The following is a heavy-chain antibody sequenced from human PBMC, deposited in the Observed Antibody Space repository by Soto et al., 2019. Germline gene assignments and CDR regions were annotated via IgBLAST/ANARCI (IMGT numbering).Heavy chain of an antibody. CDR1: GGSISSSSYY. J-gene: IGHJ4*02. Sequence: QLQLQESGPGLVKPSETLSLTCTVSGGSISSSSYYWGWIRQPPGKGLEWIGSIYYSGSTYYNPSLKSRVTISVDTSKNQFSLKLSSVTAADTAVYYCARNYRDDYVWGSYRVDYWGQGTLVTVSS. CDR2: IYYSGST. CDR3: ARNYRDDYVWGSYRVDY. V-gene: IGHV4-39*01. D-gene: IGHD3-16*02.